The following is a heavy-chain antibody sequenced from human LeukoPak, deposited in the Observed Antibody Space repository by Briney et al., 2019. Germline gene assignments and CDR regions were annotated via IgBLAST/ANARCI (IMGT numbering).Heavy chain of an antibody. Sequence: PGRSLRLSCAASGFTFSSYGMHWVRQAPGKGLEWVAVIWYDGSNKYYADSVKGRFTISRDNSKNTLYLQMDSLRDEDTAVYYCARNHYYDSSGYYYAVDYWGQGTLVTVSP. D-gene: IGHD3-22*01. CDR1: GFTFSSYG. V-gene: IGHV3-33*01. J-gene: IGHJ4*02. CDR3: ARNHYYDSSGYYYAVDY. CDR2: IWYDGSNK.